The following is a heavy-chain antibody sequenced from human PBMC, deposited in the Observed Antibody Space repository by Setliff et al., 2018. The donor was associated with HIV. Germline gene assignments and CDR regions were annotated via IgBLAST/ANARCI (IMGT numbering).Heavy chain of an antibody. J-gene: IGHJ4*02. Sequence: AASVKVSCKASGYTLSSYDVNWVRQAPGQGLEWRGWISAYNGNTKYAQKFQARVTMTTDTSTSTAYMELRSLRSDDTAVYYCARFSLRLYDSSGYYFAPFDYWGQGTLVTVSS. D-gene: IGHD3-22*01. CDR3: ARFSLRLYDSSGYYFAPFDY. CDR1: GYTLSSYD. V-gene: IGHV1-18*01. CDR2: ISAYNGNT.